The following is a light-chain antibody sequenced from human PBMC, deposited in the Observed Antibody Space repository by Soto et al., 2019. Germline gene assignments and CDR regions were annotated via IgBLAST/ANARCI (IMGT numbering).Light chain of an antibody. CDR2: GAS. Sequence: EIVLTQSPGTLSLSPGERATLSCRASHSVSSSYLAWYQQKPGQAPRLLIYGASSRATGIPDRFSGSGSGTDFTRTISRLEPEDFAVYYWQQYGGSPPYPFGQGSKLEIK. V-gene: IGKV3-20*01. CDR1: HSVSSSY. J-gene: IGKJ2*01. CDR3: QQYGGSPPYP.